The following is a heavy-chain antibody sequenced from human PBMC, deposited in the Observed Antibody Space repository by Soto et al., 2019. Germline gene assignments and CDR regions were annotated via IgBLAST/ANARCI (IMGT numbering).Heavy chain of an antibody. CDR2: ISANGGDT. J-gene: IGHJ3*02. V-gene: IGHV3-23*01. CDR3: AKEDDYGDYEHDAFDM. D-gene: IGHD4-17*01. Sequence: ESLRLSCATSGFIFSTYAMSWVRQAPGKGLEWVSTISANGGDTYYGDSVKGRFTISRDGYRNTVHLQMNSLRAEDTAVYYCAKEDDYGDYEHDAFDMWGPGTLVTVSS. CDR1: GFIFSTYA.